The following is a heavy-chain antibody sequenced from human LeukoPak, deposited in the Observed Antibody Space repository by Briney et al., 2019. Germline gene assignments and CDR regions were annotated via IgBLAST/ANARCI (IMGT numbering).Heavy chain of an antibody. D-gene: IGHD6-19*01. CDR2: IYSGGST. V-gene: IGHV3-53*01. Sequence: GGSLRLPCAASGFTVSSNYMSWVRQAPGKGLEWVSVIYSGGSTYYADSVKGRFTISRDNSKNTLYLQMNSLRAEDTAVYYCARVILTAVAGWFDPWGQGTLVTVSS. J-gene: IGHJ5*02. CDR3: ARVILTAVAGWFDP. CDR1: GFTVSSNY.